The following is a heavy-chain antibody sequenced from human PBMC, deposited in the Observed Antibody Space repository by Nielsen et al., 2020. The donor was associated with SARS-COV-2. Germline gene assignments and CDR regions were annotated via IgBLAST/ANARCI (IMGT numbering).Heavy chain of an antibody. V-gene: IGHV3-11*05. J-gene: IGHJ6*02. D-gene: IGHD2-2*01. CDR3: AKEGGIGSTSYYYYYGMDV. CDR2: ISSSSSYT. Sequence: RQAPGKGLEWVSYISSSSSYTNYADSVKGRFTISRDNAKNSLYLQMNSLRAEDTAVYYCAKEGGIGSTSYYYYYGMDVWGQGTTVTVSS.